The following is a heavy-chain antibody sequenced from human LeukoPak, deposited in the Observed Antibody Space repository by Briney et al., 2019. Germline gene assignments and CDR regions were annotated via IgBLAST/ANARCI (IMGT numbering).Heavy chain of an antibody. CDR1: DGSINSISDY. Sequence: SETLSLTCSVSDGSINSISDYWGWVRQPPGKGLEWIGSVYYTGSTYYNAPFKSRVTISIDTSKNQFSLSLSAVTAADTAMYYCAREDAVSSDDAFDLWGQGTMVTVS. CDR2: VYYTGST. CDR3: AREDAVSSDDAFDL. V-gene: IGHV4-39*07. D-gene: IGHD6-19*01. J-gene: IGHJ3*01.